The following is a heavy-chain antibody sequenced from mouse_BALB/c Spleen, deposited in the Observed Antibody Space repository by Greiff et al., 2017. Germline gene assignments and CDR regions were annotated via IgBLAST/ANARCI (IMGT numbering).Heavy chain of an antibody. CDR1: GFTFSSYG. Sequence: EVQVVESGGDLVKPGGSLKLSCAASGFTFSSYGMSWVRQTPDKRLEWVATISSGGSYTYYPDSVKGRFTISRDNAKNTLYLQMSSLKSEDTAMYYCARGGAWFAYWGQGTLVTVSA. V-gene: IGHV5-6*01. CDR2: ISSGGSYT. CDR3: ARGGAWFAY. J-gene: IGHJ3*01.